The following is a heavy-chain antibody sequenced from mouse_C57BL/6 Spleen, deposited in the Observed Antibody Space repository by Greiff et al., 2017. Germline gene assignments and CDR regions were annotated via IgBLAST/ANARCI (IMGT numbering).Heavy chain of an antibody. V-gene: IGHV1-4*01. Sequence: QVQLLQSGADLARPGASVKISCPASGYTFTSYTMPWVQQRPGQGLEWIGYINPSGYYTKYNQTFKDKATLTADKSSSTAYMQLSSLTSEDSAIYYCARAKDDSNCVAIDYWGQGTSVTVSA. CDR3: ARAKDDSNCVAIDY. CDR2: INPSGYYT. J-gene: IGHJ4*01. CDR1: GYTFTSYT. D-gene: IGHD2-5*01.